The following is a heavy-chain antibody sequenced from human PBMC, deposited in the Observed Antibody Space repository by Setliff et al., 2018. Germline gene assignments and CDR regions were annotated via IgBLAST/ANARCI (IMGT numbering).Heavy chain of an antibody. CDR1: GNRFTDYF. Sequence: EASVKVSCKASGNRFTDYFLHWVRQAPGQGLEWMGWINPNSGDTHSAQRFQGRFTMTRDTSINTAYMELSSLTSDDTALYYCVRSGKFGMRFWFDQWGLGTLVTVSS. J-gene: IGHJ5*02. V-gene: IGHV1-2*02. CDR3: VRSGKFGMRFWFDQ. CDR2: INPNSGDT. D-gene: IGHD1-26*01.